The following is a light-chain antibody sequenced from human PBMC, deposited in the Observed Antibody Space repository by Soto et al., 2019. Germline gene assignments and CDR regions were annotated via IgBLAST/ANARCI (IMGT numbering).Light chain of an antibody. CDR2: AAS. CDR1: QSISSS. J-gene: IGKJ5*01. Sequence: DIQMTQSPSTLSASVGDRVAITCRASQSISSSLAWYQQKPGKATKLMIYAASSLQSGVPSRFSGSGSGTDFTLTIRSLQPEDFADYYCQQSYSTPAITFGQGTRLEIK. CDR3: QQSYSTPAIT. V-gene: IGKV1-39*01.